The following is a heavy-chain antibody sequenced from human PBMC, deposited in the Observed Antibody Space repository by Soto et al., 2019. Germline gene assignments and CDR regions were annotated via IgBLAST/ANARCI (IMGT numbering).Heavy chain of an antibody. Sequence: VWSLRLSCAASGFTFSSYSMNWVRQAPGKGLEWVSYISSSSSTIYYADSVKGRFTISRDNAKNSLYLQMNSLRAEDTAVYYCERGPPKGVVHFDYWGQGTMVTVS. V-gene: IGHV3-48*01. CDR2: ISSSSSTI. J-gene: IGHJ4*02. CDR3: ERGPPKGVVHFDY. D-gene: IGHD3-3*01. CDR1: GFTFSSYS.